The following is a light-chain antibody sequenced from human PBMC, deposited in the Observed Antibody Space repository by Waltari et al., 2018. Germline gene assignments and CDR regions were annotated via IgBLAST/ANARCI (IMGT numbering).Light chain of an antibody. CDR3: QMYVRLPVT. CDR2: YAS. CDR1: QSVGRA. V-gene: IGKV3-20*01. Sequence: EIVLTQSPGTLALSPGERATLSCRASQSVGRALAWYQQKPGQAPRLLIYYASSRATGISDKFSGSGSGTDFSLTINRVEPEDFAVYFCQMYVRLPVTFGQGTKVEVK. J-gene: IGKJ1*01.